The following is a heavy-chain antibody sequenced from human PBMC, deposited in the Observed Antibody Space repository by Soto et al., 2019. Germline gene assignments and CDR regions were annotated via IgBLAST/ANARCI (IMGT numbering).Heavy chain of an antibody. J-gene: IGHJ6*02. CDR1: GGSISSGGYS. CDR3: ARAHYGDYGYGMDV. D-gene: IGHD4-17*01. Sequence: SETLSLTCAVSGGSISSGGYSWSWIRQPPGKGLEWIGYTYHSGSTYYNPSLKSRVTISVDRSKNQFSLKLSSVTATDTAVYYCARAHYGDYGYGMDVWGQGTTVTVSS. V-gene: IGHV4-30-2*01. CDR2: TYHSGST.